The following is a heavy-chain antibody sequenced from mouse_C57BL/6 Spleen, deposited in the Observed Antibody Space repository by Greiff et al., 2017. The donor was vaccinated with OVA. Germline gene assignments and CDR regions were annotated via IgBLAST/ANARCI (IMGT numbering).Heavy chain of an antibody. V-gene: IGHV1-53*01. J-gene: IGHJ4*01. Sequence: VQLQQPGTGLVKPGASVKLSCTASGYTFTSYWMYWVKQRPGQGLEWIGNINPSNGGTNYNEQFKSKTTLTVDKSSSTAYMQLSSLTSEDSAVDYCARRGLVAPYAMDYWGQGTSVTVSS. D-gene: IGHD2-4*01. CDR3: ARRGLVAPYAMDY. CDR1: GYTFTSYW. CDR2: INPSNGGT.